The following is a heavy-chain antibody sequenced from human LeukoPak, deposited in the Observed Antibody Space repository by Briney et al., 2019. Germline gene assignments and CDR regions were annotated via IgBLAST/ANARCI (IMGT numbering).Heavy chain of an antibody. V-gene: IGHV3-23*05. CDR2: IGTNPANT. D-gene: IGHD6-13*01. J-gene: IGHJ6*02. CDR1: GFTFSSYA. CDR3: ARAPARPDSSSWYDYYYYYGMDV. Sequence: GGSLRLSCAASGFTFSSYAMSWIRQAPGKGLEWVSAIGTNPANTYYVDYVKGRFTVSRDNSKSTLYLQMNSLRAEDTAVYYCARAPARPDSSSWYDYYYYYGMDVWGQGTTVTVSS.